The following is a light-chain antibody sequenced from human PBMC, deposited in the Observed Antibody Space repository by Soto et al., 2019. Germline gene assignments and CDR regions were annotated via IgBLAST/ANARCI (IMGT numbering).Light chain of an antibody. CDR2: DVN. Sequence: QSALTQPRSVSGSPGQSVAISCTGTSSDVGGYNYVSWYQQHPGTAPKVMIYDVNKRPSGVPDRFSGSKSGNTASLTISGLQAEDEADYYCCSYAGSYTWVFGGGTKLTVL. CDR1: SSDVGGYNY. CDR3: CSYAGSYTWV. V-gene: IGLV2-11*01. J-gene: IGLJ2*01.